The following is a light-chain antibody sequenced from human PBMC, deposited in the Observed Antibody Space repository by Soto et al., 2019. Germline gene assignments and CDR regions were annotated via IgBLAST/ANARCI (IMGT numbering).Light chain of an antibody. CDR1: QSVSSN. CDR2: GAS. CDR3: HQYGSAPWT. J-gene: IGKJ1*01. Sequence: IVMTQSPATLSVSPGERATLSCRASQSVSSNLAWYQQKPGQAPRLLISGASNRATGTPDRFRGSGFGTDFTLTITRLEPEDFAVYYCHQYGSAPWTCGQGTKVDIK. V-gene: IGKV3-20*01.